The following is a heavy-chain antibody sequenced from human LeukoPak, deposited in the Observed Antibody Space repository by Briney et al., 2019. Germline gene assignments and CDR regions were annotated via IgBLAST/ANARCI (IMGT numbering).Heavy chain of an antibody. CDR3: ARQSDYDPYYYGMDV. Sequence: SETLSLTCAVYGGSFSGYYWSWIRQPPGKGLEWIGEINHSGSTNYNPSLKSRVTISVDTSKNQLSLKLSSVTAADTAVYYCARQSDYDPYYYGMDVWGQGTTVTVSS. CDR1: GGSFSGYY. CDR2: INHSGST. V-gene: IGHV4-34*01. D-gene: IGHD3-3*01. J-gene: IGHJ6*02.